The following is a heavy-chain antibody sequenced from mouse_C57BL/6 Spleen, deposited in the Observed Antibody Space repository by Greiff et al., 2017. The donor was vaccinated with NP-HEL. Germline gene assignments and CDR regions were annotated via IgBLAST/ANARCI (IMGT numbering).Heavy chain of an antibody. D-gene: IGHD2-10*01. CDR3: ARDPYYGNFDY. CDR2: ISYDGSN. J-gene: IGHJ2*01. CDR1: GYSITSGYY. V-gene: IGHV3-6*01. Sequence: EVQLKESGPGLVKPSQSLSLTCSVTGYSITSGYYWNWIRQFPGNKLEWMGYISYDGSNNYNPSLKNRISITRDTSKNQFFLKLNSVTTEDTATYYCARDPYYGNFDYWGQGTTLTVSS.